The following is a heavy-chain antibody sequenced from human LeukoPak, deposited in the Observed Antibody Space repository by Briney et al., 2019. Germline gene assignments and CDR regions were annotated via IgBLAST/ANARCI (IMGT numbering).Heavy chain of an antibody. CDR1: GFTFSSYS. J-gene: IGHJ5*02. D-gene: IGHD4-23*01. Sequence: GGSLRPSCAASGFTFSSYSMNWVRQAPGKGLEWVSSISSSSSYIYYADSVKGRFTISRDNAKNSLYLQMNSLRAEDTAVYYCARDLEDGPDYGGNWFDPWGQGTLVTVSS. CDR2: ISSSSSYI. V-gene: IGHV3-21*01. CDR3: ARDLEDGPDYGGNWFDP.